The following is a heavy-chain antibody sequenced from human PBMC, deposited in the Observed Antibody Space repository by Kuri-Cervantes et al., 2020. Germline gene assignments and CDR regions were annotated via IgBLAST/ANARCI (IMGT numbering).Heavy chain of an antibody. CDR3: ARGLIHAAGYGYFDY. CDR2: IYHSGST. D-gene: IGHD3-9*01. V-gene: IGHV4-38-2*01. J-gene: IGHJ4*02. CDR1: GYSISSGYY. Sequence: SQTLSLTCAVSGYSISSGYYWGWIRQPPGKGLEWIGSIYHSGSTYYNPSLKSRVTISVDTSKNQFSLRLSSVTAADTAVYYCARGLIHAAGYGYFDYWGQGSPVTVSS.